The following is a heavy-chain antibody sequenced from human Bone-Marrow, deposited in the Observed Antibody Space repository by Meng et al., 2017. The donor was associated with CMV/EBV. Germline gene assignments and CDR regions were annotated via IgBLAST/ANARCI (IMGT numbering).Heavy chain of an antibody. CDR2: ISYDGSNK. V-gene: IGHV3-30*04. Sequence: GESLKISCAASGFTFSSYAMHWVRQAPGKGLEWVAVISYDGSNKYYADSVKGRFTISRDNSKNTLYLQMNSLRAEDTAVYYCARHVGGRVVVITPVFDYWGQGPLATVPS. CDR3: ARHVGGRVVVITPVFDY. J-gene: IGHJ4*02. CDR1: GFTFSSYA. D-gene: IGHD3-22*01.